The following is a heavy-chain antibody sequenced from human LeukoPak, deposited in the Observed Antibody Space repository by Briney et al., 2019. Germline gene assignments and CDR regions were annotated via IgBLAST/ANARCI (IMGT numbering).Heavy chain of an antibody. CDR1: GYTFTSYG. V-gene: IGHV1-18*01. D-gene: IGHD1-26*01. J-gene: IGHJ4*02. CDR3: ARATRGARPADN. CDR2: ISAYNGNT. Sequence: ASVKVSCKASGYTFTSYGITWVRQAPGQGLEWMGWISAYNGNTNYAQNLQGRVTMTTDTSTSTAYLEVRSLRSDDTAVYFCARATRGARPADNCGQGTLFTVSS.